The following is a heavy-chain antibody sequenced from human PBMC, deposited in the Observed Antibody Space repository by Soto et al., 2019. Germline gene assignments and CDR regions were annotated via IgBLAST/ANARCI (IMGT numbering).Heavy chain of an antibody. D-gene: IGHD3-10*01. CDR2: IRDRAVSYAT. CDR3: TRLISAAQDY. V-gene: IGHV3-73*01. Sequence: EVLLVESGGGVVQPGGSLKLSCAASGFVFKDSSIHWVRQASGKGLEWVGRIRDRAVSYATAYAASVKGRFTIYRDDSTNTAYLQMNSQKTEDTAIYYCTRLISAAQDYWGQGTLVTVSS. J-gene: IGHJ4*02. CDR1: GFVFKDSS.